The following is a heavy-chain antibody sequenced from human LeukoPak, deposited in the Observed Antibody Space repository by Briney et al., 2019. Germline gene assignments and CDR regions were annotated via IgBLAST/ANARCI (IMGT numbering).Heavy chain of an antibody. D-gene: IGHD2-2*01. CDR3: ARDGGGYCSSASCHFLGY. CDR2: IWYDGSNK. CDR1: GFTFSSYG. J-gene: IGHJ4*02. Sequence: GRSLRLSCVASGFTFSSYGMHWVRQVPGKGLEWVALIWYDGSNKYYSDSVKGRFTISRDNSKNTLYLQMNSLRAEDTAVYYCARDGGGYCSSASCHFLGYWGQGTLVTVSS. V-gene: IGHV3-33*01.